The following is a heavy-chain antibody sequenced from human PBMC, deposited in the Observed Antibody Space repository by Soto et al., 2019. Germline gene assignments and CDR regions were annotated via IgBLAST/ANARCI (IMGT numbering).Heavy chain of an antibody. D-gene: IGHD1-7*01. CDR2: TYYRSKWYN. CDR1: GDSVSSNSAA. CDR3: ARDRRYTWNSDYYYYMDV. V-gene: IGHV6-1*01. J-gene: IGHJ6*03. Sequence: SQTLSLTCAISGDSVSSNSAAWYWIRQSPSRGLEWLGRTYYRSKWYNDYAVSVKSRITINPDTSKNQFSLQLNSVTPEDTAVYYCARDRRYTWNSDYYYYMDVWGKGTTVTVSS.